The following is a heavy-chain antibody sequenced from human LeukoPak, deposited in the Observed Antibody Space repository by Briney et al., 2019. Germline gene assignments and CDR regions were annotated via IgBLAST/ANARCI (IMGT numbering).Heavy chain of an antibody. CDR3: ARRGSGLNWFDP. D-gene: IGHD3-22*01. CDR1: GGSISSYY. V-gene: IGHV4-59*08. Sequence: SETLSLTCTVSGGSISSYYWSWIRQPPEKGLEWIGYIYYSGSTTYNPSLKSRVTVFVDTSKSQFSLKLGSVTAADTAVYYCARRGSGLNWFDPWGQGTLVTVSS. CDR2: IYYSGST. J-gene: IGHJ5*02.